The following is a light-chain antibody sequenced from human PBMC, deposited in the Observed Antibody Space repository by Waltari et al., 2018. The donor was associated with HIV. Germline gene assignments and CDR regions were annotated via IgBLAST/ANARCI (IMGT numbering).Light chain of an antibody. V-gene: IGLV2-8*01. J-gene: IGLJ2*01. CDR2: EVS. CDR1: RRDVGGYNY. CDR3: SSYAGSNNWV. Sequence: QSALTQPPSASGSAGQSVTIPCTGTRRDVGGYNYVSWYQQHPGKAPKRMIFEVSKRPSGVPDRFSGSKSGNTASLTVSGLQAEDEADYFCSSYAGSNNWVFGGGTKLTVL.